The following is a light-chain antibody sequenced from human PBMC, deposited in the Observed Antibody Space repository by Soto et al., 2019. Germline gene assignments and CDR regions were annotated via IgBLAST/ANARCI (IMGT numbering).Light chain of an antibody. CDR2: DVS. J-gene: IGLJ1*01. V-gene: IGLV2-11*01. CDR1: SSDVGGYNY. Sequence: QSALTQPRSVSGSPGQSVTISCTGTSSDVGGYNYVSWYQQQPGKAPKVMIYDVSERPSGVPDRFSGSKSGNTASLTISGLQAEDEADYYCCSYAGSPRYVLGTGTKVTVL. CDR3: CSYAGSPRYV.